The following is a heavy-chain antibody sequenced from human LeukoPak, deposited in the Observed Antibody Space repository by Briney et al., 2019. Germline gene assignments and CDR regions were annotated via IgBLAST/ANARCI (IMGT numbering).Heavy chain of an antibody. V-gene: IGHV3-23*01. Sequence: PGGSLRLSCAASGFTFSSYAMSWVRQAPGKGLEWVSAISGSGGSTYYADSVKGRFTISRGNSKNTLYLQMNSLRAEDTAVYYCASHLTDSGYDRGGLYYYYYYGMDVWGQGTTVTVSS. CDR2: ISGSGGST. CDR1: GFTFSSYA. CDR3: ASHLTDSGYDRGGLYYYYYYGMDV. D-gene: IGHD5-12*01. J-gene: IGHJ6*02.